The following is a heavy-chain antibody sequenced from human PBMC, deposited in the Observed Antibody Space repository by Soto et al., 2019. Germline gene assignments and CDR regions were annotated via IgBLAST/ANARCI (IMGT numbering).Heavy chain of an antibody. Sequence: EVHLLESGGDLVQPGGSLRLSCTASGLTFSTYAMSWVRQAPGKGLEWVSAIGGSGTGGRTYYADSVKRRFTISSDHSENTVYLQMNSLRAEHPAVYYGAKSPGGLDGYNSDYYGMDVWGQGTTVTVPS. D-gene: IGHD5-12*01. J-gene: IGHJ6*02. CDR2: IGGSGTGGRT. CDR3: AKSPGGLDGYNSDYYGMDV. CDR1: GLTFSTYA. V-gene: IGHV3-23*01.